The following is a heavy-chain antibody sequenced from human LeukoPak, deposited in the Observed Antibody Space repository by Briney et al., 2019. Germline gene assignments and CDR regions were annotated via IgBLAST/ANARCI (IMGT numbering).Heavy chain of an antibody. CDR3: ARDNIDCSSTSCHPGFDY. CDR2: ISAYNGNT. D-gene: IGHD2-2*01. V-gene: IGHV1-18*01. CDR1: GYTFTSYG. J-gene: IGHJ4*02. Sequence: ASVKVSCKASGYTFTSYGISWVRQAPGQGLEWMGWISAYNGNTNYAQKLQGRVTMTTDTSTSTAYMELRSLRSDDTAVYYCARDNIDCSSTSCHPGFDYGGQGTLVTVSS.